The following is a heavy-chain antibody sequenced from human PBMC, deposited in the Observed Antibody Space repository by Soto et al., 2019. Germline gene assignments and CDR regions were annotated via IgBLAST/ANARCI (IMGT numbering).Heavy chain of an antibody. Sequence: SVKVSCKASGGTFSSYAISWVRQAPGQGLEWMGGIIPIFGTANYAQKFQGRVTITADESTSTAYMELSSLRSEDTAVYYCARDPAGYYDSSGYYYLGALYSYYGMDVLGQGTTVNVSS. CDR3: ARDPAGYYDSSGYYYLGALYSYYGMDV. CDR1: GGTFSSYA. V-gene: IGHV1-69*13. CDR2: IIPIFGTA. J-gene: IGHJ6*02. D-gene: IGHD3-22*01.